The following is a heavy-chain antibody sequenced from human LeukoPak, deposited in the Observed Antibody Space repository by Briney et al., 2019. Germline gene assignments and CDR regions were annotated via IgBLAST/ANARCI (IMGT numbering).Heavy chain of an antibody. Sequence: PSETLSLTCAVYGGSFSGYYWSWIRQSPGKGLEWIGEINHSGNSKYNPSLKSRVTISADMSKNQFSLHLSSVTAADTAVYYCARAYYWVDSWGQGTLVTVSS. CDR1: GGSFSGYY. CDR2: INHSGNS. CDR3: ARAYYWVDS. D-gene: IGHD2-21*01. V-gene: IGHV4-34*01. J-gene: IGHJ5*01.